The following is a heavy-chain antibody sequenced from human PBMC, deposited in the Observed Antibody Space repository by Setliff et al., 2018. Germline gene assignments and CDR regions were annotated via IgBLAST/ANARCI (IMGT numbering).Heavy chain of an antibody. V-gene: IGHV4-34*01. J-gene: IGHJ6*03. CDR1: GGSFSDYY. CDR2: INHSGGT. D-gene: IGHD4-17*01. CDR3: ARETTMTYYFYYMDV. Sequence: PSETLSLTCEVSGGSFSDYYWSWIRQSPGKGLEWIGEINHSGGTNYNPSLKTRVTISVDTSKNQFSLTLSSVTAADTAVYYCARETTMTYYFYYMDVWGKGTTVTVSS.